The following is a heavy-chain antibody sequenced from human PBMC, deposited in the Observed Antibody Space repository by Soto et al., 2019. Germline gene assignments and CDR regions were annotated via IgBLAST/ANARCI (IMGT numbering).Heavy chain of an antibody. J-gene: IGHJ5*02. Sequence: PSQTLSLTCAISGDSFSSNSAAWNWIRQSPSRGLEWLGRTYYRSKWYNDYAVSVKSRITINPDTSKNQFSLQLNSVTPEDTAVYFCARTLSSSAENRFDPWGQGTLVTVSS. CDR3: ARTLSSSAENRFDP. D-gene: IGHD6-6*01. CDR2: TYYRSKWYN. CDR1: GDSFSSNSAA. V-gene: IGHV6-1*01.